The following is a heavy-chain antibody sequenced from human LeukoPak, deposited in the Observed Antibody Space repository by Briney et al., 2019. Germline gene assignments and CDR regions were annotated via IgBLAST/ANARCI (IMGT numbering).Heavy chain of an antibody. CDR2: ISYDGYYK. V-gene: IGHV3-30-3*01. Sequence: PGRSLRLSCAASGFTFRTYTMHWVRQAPGKGLEWVASISYDGYYKYYAESVKGPFIISRDNSKNTLYLQINSLRADDTAAYYCASAGAVTDSFVHWGEGTLVIVSS. CDR3: ASAGAVTDSFVH. CDR1: GFTFRTYT. D-gene: IGHD4-23*01. J-gene: IGHJ5*02.